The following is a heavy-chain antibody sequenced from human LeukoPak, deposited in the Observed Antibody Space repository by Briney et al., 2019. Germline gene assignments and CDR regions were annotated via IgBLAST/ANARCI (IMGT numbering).Heavy chain of an antibody. V-gene: IGHV4-38-2*02. CDR1: GYSISSGYY. J-gene: IGHJ4*02. D-gene: IGHD5-24*01. Sequence: SETLSLTCTVSGYSISSGYYWGWIRQPPGKGLEWIGSIYHSGRTFYNPSLKSRVTISVDTSKNQFSLKLSSVTAADTAVYYCARSHGRRDGYNYFDYWGEGTLVTVSS. CDR2: IYHSGRT. CDR3: ARSHGRRDGYNYFDY.